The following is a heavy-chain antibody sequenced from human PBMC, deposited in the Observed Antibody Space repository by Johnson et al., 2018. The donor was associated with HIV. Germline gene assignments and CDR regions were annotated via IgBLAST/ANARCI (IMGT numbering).Heavy chain of an antibody. CDR1: GFTFDDYA. CDR3: AREELEPDVFDI. CDR2: ISWNSGSI. D-gene: IGHD1-1*01. V-gene: IGHV3-9*01. Sequence: VQLVESGGGLVQPGRSLRLSCAASGFTFDDYAMNWVRQAPGKGLEWVSGISWNSGSIAYADSVKGRFTISRDNAKKSLYLQMNSLRAEDTALYYCAREELEPDVFDIWGQGTMVTVSS. J-gene: IGHJ3*02.